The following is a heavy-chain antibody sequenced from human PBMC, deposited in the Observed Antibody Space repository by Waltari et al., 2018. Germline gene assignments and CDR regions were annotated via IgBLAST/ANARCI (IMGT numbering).Heavy chain of an antibody. D-gene: IGHD3-10*01. CDR2: IYHSWST. J-gene: IGHJ5*02. V-gene: IGHV4-38-2*01. Sequence: QVQLQESGPGLVKPSETLSLTCAVSGYSISSGYYWGWLRQPPGKGVEWIGSIYHSWSTYYNPALKSRVTISVDTSKNQFSLKLSSVTAADTAVYYCARSSSGGWFDPWGQGTLVTVSS. CDR3: ARSSSGGWFDP. CDR1: GYSISSGYY.